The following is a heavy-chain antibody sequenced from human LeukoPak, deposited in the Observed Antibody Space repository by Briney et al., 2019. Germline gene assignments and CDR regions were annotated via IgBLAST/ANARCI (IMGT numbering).Heavy chain of an antibody. J-gene: IGHJ6*02. CDR1: GXSISSSGYF. CDR2: MYSSGST. CDR3: ARESVVVVAATDYYYYGMDV. Sequence: PSETLSLTCTVTGXSISSSGYFWGWIRQPPGEGLEWIGSMYSSGSTNYNPSLKSRVTMSVDTSKNQFSLKLSSVTAADTAVYYCARESVVVVAATDYYYYGMDVWGQGTTVTVSS. D-gene: IGHD2-15*01. V-gene: IGHV4-39*07.